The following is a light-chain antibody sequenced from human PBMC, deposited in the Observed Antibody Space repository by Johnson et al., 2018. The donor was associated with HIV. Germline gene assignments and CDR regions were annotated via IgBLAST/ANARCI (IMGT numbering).Light chain of an antibody. CDR2: DND. J-gene: IGLJ1*01. V-gene: IGLV1-51*01. Sequence: QSVLTQPPSVSAAPGQKVTISCSGSNSNIGKSSVSWYQQFPGTAPKLLIYDNDKRPSGIPDRFSGSRSGTSATLGITGLQTGDEADYYCETWDSSLSGYYVFGTGTKVTVL. CDR3: ETWDSSLSGYYV. CDR1: NSNIGKSS.